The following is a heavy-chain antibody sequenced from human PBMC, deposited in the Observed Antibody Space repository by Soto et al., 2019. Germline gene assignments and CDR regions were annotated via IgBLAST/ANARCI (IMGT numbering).Heavy chain of an antibody. CDR2: ISSSGSTI. CDR1: GFTFSDYY. J-gene: IGHJ4*02. CDR3: ARGIGATVTDY. D-gene: IGHD4-4*01. Sequence: GESLKISCAASGFTFSDYYMSWIRQAPGKGLEWVSYISSSGSTIYYADSVKGRFTISRDNAKNSLYLQMNSLRAEDTAVYYCARGIGATVTDYWGQGTLGTVSS. V-gene: IGHV3-11*01.